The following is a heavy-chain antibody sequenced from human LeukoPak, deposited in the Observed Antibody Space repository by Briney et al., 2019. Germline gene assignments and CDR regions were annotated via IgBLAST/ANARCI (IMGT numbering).Heavy chain of an antibody. CDR3: ASPLSGSDAFDI. CDR1: GFTFSSYG. CDR2: ISYDGSNK. Sequence: PGGSLRLSCAASGFTFSSYGMHWVRQAPGKGLEWVAVISYDGSNKYYADSVKGRFTISGDNSKNTLYLQVNSLRAEDTAVYYCASPLSGSDAFDIWGQGTMVTVSS. J-gene: IGHJ3*02. D-gene: IGHD6-19*01. V-gene: IGHV3-30*03.